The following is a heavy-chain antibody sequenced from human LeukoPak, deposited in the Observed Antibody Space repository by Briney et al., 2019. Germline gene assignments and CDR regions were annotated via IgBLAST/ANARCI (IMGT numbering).Heavy chain of an antibody. J-gene: IGHJ4*02. CDR1: GGSISSGDYY. V-gene: IGHV4-30-4*08. D-gene: IGHD2-2*01. CDR3: ARDPLGYCSSTSCPPDY. Sequence: PSETLSLTCTVSGGSISSGDYYSSWIRQPPGKGLEWIGYIYYSGSTYYNPSLKSRVTISVDTSKNQFSLKLSSVTAADTAVYYCARDPLGYCSSTSCPPDYWGQGTLVTVST. CDR2: IYYSGST.